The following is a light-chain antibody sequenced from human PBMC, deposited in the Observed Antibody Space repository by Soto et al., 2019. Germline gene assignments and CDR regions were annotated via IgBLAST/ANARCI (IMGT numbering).Light chain of an antibody. Sequence: IMLRHSPGTLSLTKRERATLSCRASQGMSNYLAWYQQKPGQAPRLLVYDASNRATGIPARFSGSGSGADFTLTISSLEPEDSAVYYCQQRSNRLTFGGGTKVDIK. CDR3: QQRSNRLT. CDR2: DAS. CDR1: QGMSNY. J-gene: IGKJ4*01. V-gene: IGKV3-11*01.